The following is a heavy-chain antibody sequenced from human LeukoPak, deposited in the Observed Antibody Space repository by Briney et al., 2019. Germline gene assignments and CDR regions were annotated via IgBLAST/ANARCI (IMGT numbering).Heavy chain of an antibody. D-gene: IGHD3-10*01. V-gene: IGHV3-66*01. CDR3: TRDLRGVIPFDY. J-gene: IGHJ4*02. Sequence: GGSLRLSCVASGFTVNSNYMSWVRQAPGKGLEWVSVIYSGGSTYYADSVKGGFTISRDNSKNTLYLQMNSLRAEDTAVYYCTRDLRGVIPFDYWGQGTLVTVSS. CDR2: IYSGGST. CDR1: GFTVNSNY.